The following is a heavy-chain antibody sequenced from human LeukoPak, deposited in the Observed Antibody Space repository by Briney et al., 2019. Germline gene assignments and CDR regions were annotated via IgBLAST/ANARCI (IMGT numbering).Heavy chain of an antibody. J-gene: IGHJ4*02. Sequence: IPILGIANYAQKFQGRVTITADKSTSTAYMELSSLRSEDTAVYYCARGAVVVTSYYFDYWGQGTLVTVSS. CDR2: IPILGIA. V-gene: IGHV1-69*04. D-gene: IGHD2-21*02. CDR3: ARGAVVVTSYYFDY.